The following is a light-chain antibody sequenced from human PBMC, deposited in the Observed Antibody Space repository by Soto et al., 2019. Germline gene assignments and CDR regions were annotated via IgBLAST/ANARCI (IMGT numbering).Light chain of an antibody. J-gene: IGKJ1*01. CDR2: KAS. CDR1: QTINNW. CDR3: QQYHSYSRT. Sequence: DIQMTQSPSTLSASIGDRVTITCRTSQTINNWLAWYQQKPGKAPKLLIYKASNSESGVPSRFSGSGSGTEFTLTISSLQPDDFATYYCQQYHSYSRTFGQGTKVEI. V-gene: IGKV1-5*03.